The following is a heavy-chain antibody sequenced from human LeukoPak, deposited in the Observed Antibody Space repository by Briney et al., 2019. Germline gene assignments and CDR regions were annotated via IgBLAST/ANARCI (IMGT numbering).Heavy chain of an antibody. CDR3: ARLRDCSGGSCFHWFDP. Sequence: ASVKVSCKASGGTFSSYAISWVRQAPGQGLEWMGGIIPIFGTANYAQKFQGRVTITTGESTSTAYMELSSLRSEDTAVYYCARLRDCSGGSCFHWFDPWGQGTLVTVSS. V-gene: IGHV1-69*05. D-gene: IGHD2-15*01. J-gene: IGHJ5*02. CDR1: GGTFSSYA. CDR2: IIPIFGTA.